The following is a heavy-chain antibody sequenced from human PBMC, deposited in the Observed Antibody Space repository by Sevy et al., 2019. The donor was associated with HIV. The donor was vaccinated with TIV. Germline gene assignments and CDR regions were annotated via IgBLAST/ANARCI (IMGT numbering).Heavy chain of an antibody. CDR2: IKPDGSEG. CDR1: GFTFSNYW. V-gene: IGHV3-7*04. D-gene: IGHD3-22*01. Sequence: GGSLRLSCAASGFTFSNYWMSWVRQAPGKGLEWVANIKPDGSEGYYVGSVKGRFTISRDNAKNSLYLQMESLRAGDTAVYFCARVDYYDTSGYYTDAFDIWGQGTMVTVSS. J-gene: IGHJ3*02. CDR3: ARVDYYDTSGYYTDAFDI.